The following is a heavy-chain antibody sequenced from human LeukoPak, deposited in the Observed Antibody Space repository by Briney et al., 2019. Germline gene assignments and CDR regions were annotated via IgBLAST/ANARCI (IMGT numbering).Heavy chain of an antibody. CDR3: ARDSPFGIAVAGTWYYYYMDV. CDR2: ISAYNGNT. CDR1: GYTFTSYG. Sequence: ASVKVSCKASGYTFTSYGISWVRQAPGQGLEWMGWISAYNGNTNYAQKLQGRVTMTTDTSTSTAYMELRSLRSDDTAVYYCARDSPFGIAVAGTWYYYYMDVWGKGTTVTVSS. V-gene: IGHV1-18*01. D-gene: IGHD6-19*01. J-gene: IGHJ6*03.